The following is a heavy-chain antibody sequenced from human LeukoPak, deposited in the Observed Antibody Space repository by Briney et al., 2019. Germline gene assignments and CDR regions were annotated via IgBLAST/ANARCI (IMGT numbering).Heavy chain of an antibody. CDR2: ISHDGTKN. CDR1: GFTFSSYG. D-gene: IGHD2-2*01. CDR3: AKDSSTWGNRYFDY. V-gene: IGHV3-30*18. Sequence: GGSLRLSCAVSGFTFSSYGIHWVRQAPGKGREWVTFISHDGTKNYYADSVKGRFTVSRDNSKNTLYLQMDSLRADDTAVYYCAKDSSTWGNRYFDYWGQGTLVTVSS. J-gene: IGHJ4*02.